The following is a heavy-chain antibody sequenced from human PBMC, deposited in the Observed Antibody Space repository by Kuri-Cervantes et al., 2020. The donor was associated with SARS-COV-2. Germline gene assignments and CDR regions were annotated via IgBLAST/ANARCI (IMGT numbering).Heavy chain of an antibody. Sequence: ESLKISCAVYGWSFSGYYWSWIRQPPGKGLEWIGEINHSGSTNYNPSLKSRVTISVDTSKNQFSLKLSSVTAADTAVYYCARHMPHIVVVPAAIYYWGQGTLVTVSS. D-gene: IGHD2-2*01. CDR2: INHSGST. V-gene: IGHV4-34*01. CDR3: ARHMPHIVVVPAAIYY. CDR1: GWSFSGYY. J-gene: IGHJ4*02.